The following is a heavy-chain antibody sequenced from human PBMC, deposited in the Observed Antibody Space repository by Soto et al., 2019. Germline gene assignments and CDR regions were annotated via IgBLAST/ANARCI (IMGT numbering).Heavy chain of an antibody. Sequence: SQTLSLTFAISGDSVSSNSSAWNWIRQSPLRVLEWLGRTYYRSKWYNDSAVSVESRITINPDPSKNQFSLQLNSVTPDDTAIYYCARGLHYYASGSPSYGMVVWCQGTPV. CDR2: TYYRSKWYN. D-gene: IGHD3-10*01. CDR3: ARGLHYYASGSPSYGMVV. J-gene: IGHJ6*02. CDR1: GDSVSSNSSA. V-gene: IGHV6-1*01.